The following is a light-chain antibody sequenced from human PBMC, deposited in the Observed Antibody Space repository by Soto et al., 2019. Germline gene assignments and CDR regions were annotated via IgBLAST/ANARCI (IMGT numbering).Light chain of an antibody. CDR1: SSDFGNYNL. CDR3: FSHRGGDSHV. CDR2: GVT. J-gene: IGLJ1*01. V-gene: IGLV2-23*02. Sequence: QSALTQPASVSGSPGQSITISCTGTSSDFGNYNLVSWYQQHPGKAPKLMIYGVTNRPSGVSNRFSGSKTGNTASLTISGLQAEDEADYYCFSHRGGDSHVFGTGTKLTVL.